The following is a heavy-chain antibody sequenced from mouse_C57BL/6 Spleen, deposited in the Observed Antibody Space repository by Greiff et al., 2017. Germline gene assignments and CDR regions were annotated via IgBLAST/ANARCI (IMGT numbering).Heavy chain of an antibody. V-gene: IGHV1-5*01. D-gene: IGHD1-1*01. Sequence: VHVKQSGTVLARPGASVKMSCKTSGYTFTSYWMHWVKQRPGQGLEWIGAIYPGNSDTSYNQKFKGKAKLTAVTSASTAYMELSSLTNEDSAVYYCTFITTDWYFDVWGTGTTVTVSS. J-gene: IGHJ1*03. CDR2: IYPGNSDT. CDR3: TFITTDWYFDV. CDR1: GYTFTSYW.